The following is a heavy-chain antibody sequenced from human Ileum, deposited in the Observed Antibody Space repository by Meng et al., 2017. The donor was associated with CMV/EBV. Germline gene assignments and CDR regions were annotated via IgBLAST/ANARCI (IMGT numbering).Heavy chain of an antibody. Sequence: LTCSVSGGSITKYYWTSSRQPPGKGLEWIGYIYYSGSTNYNPSLKSRVTISVDTSKNQFSLKLSSVTAADTALYYCARAPGSLAKFDYWGQGTLVTVS. D-gene: IGHD1-26*01. CDR1: GGSITKYY. V-gene: IGHV4-59*01. CDR3: ARAPGSLAKFDY. J-gene: IGHJ4*02. CDR2: IYYSGST.